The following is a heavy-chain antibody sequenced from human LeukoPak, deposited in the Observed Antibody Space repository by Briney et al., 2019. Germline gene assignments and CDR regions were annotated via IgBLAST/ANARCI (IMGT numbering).Heavy chain of an antibody. D-gene: IGHD2-21*02. CDR2: ISSSSSYI. CDR1: GFTFSSYS. Sequence: GGSLRLSCAASGFTFSSYSMNWVRQAPGKGLEWVSSISSSSSYIYYADSVKGRFTISRDNAKNSLYLQMNSLRAKDTAVYYCARGHIVVVTAIPYFDYWGQGTLVTVSS. J-gene: IGHJ4*02. CDR3: ARGHIVVVTAIPYFDY. V-gene: IGHV3-21*01.